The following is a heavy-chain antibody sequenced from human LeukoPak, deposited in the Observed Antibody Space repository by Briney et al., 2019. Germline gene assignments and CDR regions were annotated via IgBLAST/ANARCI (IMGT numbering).Heavy chain of an antibody. D-gene: IGHD3-10*01. V-gene: IGHV4-4*07. J-gene: IGHJ6*02. CDR3: ARDLTMVRGRNYYYGMDV. CDR2: IYSSGST. CDR1: GGSISSYY. Sequence: SETLSLTCTVSGGSISSYYWSWIRQPAGKGLEWIGRIYSSGSTNYNPSLKSRVTMSVDTSKNQFSLKLSSVTAADTAVYYCARDLTMVRGRNYYYGMDVWGQGTTVTVSS.